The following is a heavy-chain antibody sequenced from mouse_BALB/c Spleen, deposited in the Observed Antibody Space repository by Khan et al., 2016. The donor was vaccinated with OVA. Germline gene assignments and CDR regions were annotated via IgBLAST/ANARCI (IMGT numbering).Heavy chain of an antibody. V-gene: IGHV1-7*01. CDR1: GYTFTSYW. CDR3: ARGGYGSFAY. Sequence: VQLQQSGAELAKPGASVKMSCKASGYTFTSYWIHWVKQRPGQGLEWIGYINPSTGYTEYNQKFKDKATLTADKSSNTAYMQLSSLTSENSAVYYCARGGYGSFAYWGQGTLVTVSA. J-gene: IGHJ3*01. CDR2: INPSTGYT. D-gene: IGHD1-1*02.